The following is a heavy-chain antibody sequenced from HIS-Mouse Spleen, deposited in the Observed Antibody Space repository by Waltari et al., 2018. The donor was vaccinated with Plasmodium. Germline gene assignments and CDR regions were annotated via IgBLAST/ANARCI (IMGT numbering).Heavy chain of an antibody. J-gene: IGHJ5*02. CDR2: IYHTGSS. CDR3: ARGVGYSSSWYWFDP. Sequence: QVQLQESGPGLVKPSETLSPTCTVSGSSLSSGYYWGWIRQPPGKGLEWIGSIYHTGSSYDNPSRKSRVTISVDTAKNQCSLRLSSVTAADTAVYYCARGVGYSSSWYWFDPWGQGTLVTVSS. D-gene: IGHD6-13*01. CDR1: GSSLSSGYY. V-gene: IGHV4-38-2*02.